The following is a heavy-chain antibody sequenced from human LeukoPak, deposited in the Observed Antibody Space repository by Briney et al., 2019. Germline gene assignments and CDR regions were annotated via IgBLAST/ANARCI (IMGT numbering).Heavy chain of an antibody. CDR2: IYPGDSDT. D-gene: IGHD3-10*01. CDR1: GYSFTSYW. V-gene: IGHV5-51*01. CDR3: ALGLGDYGSGSYYNPGIDY. Sequence: GESLKISCKDSGYSFTSYWIGWVRQMPGKGLEWMGIIYPGDSDTRYSPSFQGQVTISADKSISTAYLQWSSLKASDTAMYYCALGLGDYGSGSYYNPGIDYWGQGTLVTVSS. J-gene: IGHJ4*02.